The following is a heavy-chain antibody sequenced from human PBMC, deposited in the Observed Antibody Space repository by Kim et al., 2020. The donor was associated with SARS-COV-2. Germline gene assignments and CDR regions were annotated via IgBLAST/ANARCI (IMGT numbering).Heavy chain of an antibody. D-gene: IGHD3-10*01. CDR1: GFTFTSYD. CDR2: MNPKSGDT. V-gene: IGHV1-8*01. CDR3: TRGREDYASETFHIQSH. Sequence: ASVKVSCKASGFTFTSYDINWVRQATGQGLEWMGWMNPKSGDTRYAQKFQGRVSMTRDTSISTAYMELNGLRSEDTAVYYCTRGREDYASETFHIQSHWGQGTLVTVSS. J-gene: IGHJ4*02.